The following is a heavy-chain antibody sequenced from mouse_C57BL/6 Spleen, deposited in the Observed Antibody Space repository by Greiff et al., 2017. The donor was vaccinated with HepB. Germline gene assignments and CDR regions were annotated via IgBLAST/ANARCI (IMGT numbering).Heavy chain of an antibody. Sequence: DVKLQESGPGLAKPSQTLSLTCSVTGYSITSDYWNWIRKFPGNKLEYMGYISYSGSTYYNPSLKSRISITRDTSKNQYYLQLNSVTTEDTATYYCARSGGYSNYVWYFDVWGTGTTVTVSS. CDR2: ISYSGST. J-gene: IGHJ1*03. D-gene: IGHD2-5*01. CDR1: GYSITSDY. V-gene: IGHV3-8*01. CDR3: ARSGGYSNYVWYFDV.